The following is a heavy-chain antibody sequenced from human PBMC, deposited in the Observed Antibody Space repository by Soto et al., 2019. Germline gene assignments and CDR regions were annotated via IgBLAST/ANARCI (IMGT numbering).Heavy chain of an antibody. CDR1: GGSISSGDYY. D-gene: IGHD2-15*01. J-gene: IGHJ4*02. CDR3: ARRYGGNFDY. V-gene: IGHV4-39*07. CDR2: IYYSGST. Sequence: PMENMYLTCAVSGGSISSGDYYWGWIRQPPGKGLEWIGSIYYSGSTYYNPSLKSRVTISVDTSKNQFSLKLSSVTAADTAVYYCARRYGGNFDYWGQGTLVTVSS.